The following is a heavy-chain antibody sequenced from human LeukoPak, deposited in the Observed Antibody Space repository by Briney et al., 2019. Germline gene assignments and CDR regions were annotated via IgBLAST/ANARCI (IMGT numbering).Heavy chain of an antibody. D-gene: IGHD1-1*01. J-gene: IGHJ3*02. V-gene: IGHV3-66*01. CDR2: IYSGGST. CDR1: GFTVSSNY. CDR3: VRDPGTLDAFDI. Sequence: GGSLRLSCAASGFTVSSNYMSWVRQAPGKGLEWVSVIYSGGSTYYADSVKGRFTISRDNSKNTLYLQMNSLRAEDTAVYYCVRDPGTLDAFDIWGQGTMVTVSS.